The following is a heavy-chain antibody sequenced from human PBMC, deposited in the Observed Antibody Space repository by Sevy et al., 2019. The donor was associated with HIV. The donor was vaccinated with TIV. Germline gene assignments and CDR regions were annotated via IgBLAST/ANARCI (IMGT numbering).Heavy chain of an antibody. V-gene: IGHV3-66*02. Sequence: GGSLRLSCAISGFTVNDKYIXWVRQAPGKGLEWVSVIFSSGSTYYADSAKGRFTISRDNSKNTVDLQMNSVRAEDTAVYYCVSLFLSYRSGWSYFDYWGQGTLVTVSS. CDR3: VSLFLSYRSGWSYFDY. D-gene: IGHD6-19*01. J-gene: IGHJ4*02. CDR2: IFSSGST. CDR1: GFTVNDKY.